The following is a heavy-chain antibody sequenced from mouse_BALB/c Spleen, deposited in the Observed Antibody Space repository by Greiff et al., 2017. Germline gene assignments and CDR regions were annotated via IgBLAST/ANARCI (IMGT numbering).Heavy chain of an antibody. CDR1: GFNIKDYY. D-gene: IGHD2-14*01. J-gene: IGHJ4*01. CDR2: IDPENGDT. Sequence: VQLQQSGAELVRSGASVKLSCTASGFNIKDYYMHWVKQRPEQGLEWIGWIDPENGDTEYAPKFQGKATMTADTSSNTAYLQLSSLTSEDTAVYYCNAFYDRYDGDYAMDYWGQGTSVTVSS. CDR3: NAFYDRYDGDYAMDY. V-gene: IGHV14-4*02.